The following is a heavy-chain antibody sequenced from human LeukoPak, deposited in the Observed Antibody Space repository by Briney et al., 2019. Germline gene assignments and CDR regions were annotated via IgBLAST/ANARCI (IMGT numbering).Heavy chain of an antibody. CDR1: GFTFSDYY. CDR3: ARGVRWLQLYYFDY. Sequence: GGSLRLSCAASGFTFSDYYMSWIRQAPGKGLEWVSYISSSGSTIYYADSVKGRFTISRYNAKNSLYLQMNSLRAEDTAVYYFARGVRWLQLYYFDYWGQGNLVTVSS. V-gene: IGHV3-11*01. D-gene: IGHD5-24*01. CDR2: ISSSGSTI. J-gene: IGHJ4*02.